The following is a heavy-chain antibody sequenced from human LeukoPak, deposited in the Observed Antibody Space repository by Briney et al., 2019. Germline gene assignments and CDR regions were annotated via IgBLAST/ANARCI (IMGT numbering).Heavy chain of an antibody. Sequence: GGSLRLSCAASGFTFSSYAMSWVRQAPGEGLEWVSAISGSGGSTYYADSVKGRFTISRDNSKNTLYLQMNSLRAEDTAVYYCAKVYYYDSSGYSNWGQGTLVTVSS. CDR1: GFTFSSYA. CDR3: AKVYYYDSSGYSN. J-gene: IGHJ4*02. V-gene: IGHV3-23*01. CDR2: ISGSGGST. D-gene: IGHD3-22*01.